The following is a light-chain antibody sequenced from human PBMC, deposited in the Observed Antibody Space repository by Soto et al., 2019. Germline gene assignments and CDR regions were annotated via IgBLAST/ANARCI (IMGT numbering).Light chain of an antibody. V-gene: IGKV3-20*01. CDR3: QQYGRSGT. J-gene: IGKJ1*01. CDR1: QSVSRTY. CDR2: ATS. Sequence: EIVLTQSPGTLSLSPGERATLSCRASQSVSRTYLAWYQQKPVQAPRLLIYATSSRATGIPDRFSGSVSGTDFTLTISRLEPEDFEVYYCQQYGRSGTFGQGTKVEIK.